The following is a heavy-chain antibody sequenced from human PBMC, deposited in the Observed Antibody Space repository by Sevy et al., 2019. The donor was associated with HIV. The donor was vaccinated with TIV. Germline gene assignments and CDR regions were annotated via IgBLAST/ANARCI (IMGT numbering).Heavy chain of an antibody. D-gene: IGHD3-22*01. CDR3: ARGGPNYYDNFDY. CDR2: INSDGSST. J-gene: IGHJ4*02. Sequence: GGSLRLSCAASGFTFSSYWMHWVRQAPGKGLVWVSRINSDGSSTSYADSVKGRFTISRDNAKNTLYLQMNSLRAEDTAVYYCARGGPNYYDNFDYWGQGTLVTASS. CDR1: GFTFSSYW. V-gene: IGHV3-74*01.